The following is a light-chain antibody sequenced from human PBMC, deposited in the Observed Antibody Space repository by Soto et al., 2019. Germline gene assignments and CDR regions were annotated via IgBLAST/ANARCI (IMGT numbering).Light chain of an antibody. CDR3: AAWDDNLNGPL. CDR1: NSNIGRYS. J-gene: IGLJ3*02. Sequence: QSALTQPPSRSGTPGQRGTISCSGSNSNIGRYSVNWYQHFPGTAPKILIYSDDERPSGVPDRFSGSKSGTSASLAISGLPSEDEAEYYCAAWDDNLNGPLFGGGTKLTVL. V-gene: IGLV1-44*01. CDR2: SDD.